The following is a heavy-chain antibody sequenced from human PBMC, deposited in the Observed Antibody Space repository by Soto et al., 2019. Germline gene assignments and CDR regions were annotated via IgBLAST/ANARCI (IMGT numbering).Heavy chain of an antibody. D-gene: IGHD2-2*01. J-gene: IGHJ4*02. Sequence: GGSLRLSCAASGFTFSSYWMSWVRQAPGKGLEWVANIKQDGSEKYYVDSVKGRFTISRDNAKNSLYLQMNSLRAEDTAVYYCARDPPRMVPAANRIKTPFDYWGQGTLVTVSS. CDR1: GFTFSSYW. V-gene: IGHV3-7*01. CDR2: IKQDGSEK. CDR3: ARDPPRMVPAANRIKTPFDY.